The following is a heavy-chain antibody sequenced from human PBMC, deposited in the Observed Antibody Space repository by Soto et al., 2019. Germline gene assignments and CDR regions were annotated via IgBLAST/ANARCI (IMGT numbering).Heavy chain of an antibody. J-gene: IGHJ5*02. Sequence: SDTLSLTCTVSGGSISRYYWSWIRQAPGKGLEWIGYIFSSGSSNYSPSLKSRVTISVDTSKNQFSLRLSSVTAADTAVYYCARGPMLRGFTYNCFDPWGQGTLVTVSS. CDR2: IFSSGSS. D-gene: IGHD3-10*01. CDR3: ARGPMLRGFTYNCFDP. CDR1: GGSISRYY. V-gene: IGHV4-59*01.